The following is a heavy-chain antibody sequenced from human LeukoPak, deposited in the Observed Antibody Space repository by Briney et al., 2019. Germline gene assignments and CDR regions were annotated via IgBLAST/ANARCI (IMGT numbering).Heavy chain of an antibody. Sequence: SGPTLVKPTQTLTLTCTFSGFSLSTSGVGVGWIRQPPGKALEWLALIYWDDDKRYSPSLKSRLTITKDTSKNQVVLTMTNMGPVDTATYYCAHRLIAAEPNWFDPWGQGTLVTVSS. CDR3: AHRLIAAEPNWFDP. V-gene: IGHV2-5*02. J-gene: IGHJ5*02. CDR1: GFSLSTSGVG. D-gene: IGHD6-13*01. CDR2: IYWDDDK.